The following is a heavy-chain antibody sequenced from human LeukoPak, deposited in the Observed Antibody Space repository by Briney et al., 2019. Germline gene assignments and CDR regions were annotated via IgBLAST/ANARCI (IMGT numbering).Heavy chain of an antibody. D-gene: IGHD2-15*01. CDR3: ARGYCSGGSCYSVPYDY. V-gene: IGHV4-59*01. J-gene: IGHJ4*02. CDR2: IYYSGST. Sequence: SETLSLTCTVSGGSISYYYWSWLRQPPGRGLEWIGYIYYSGSTNYNPSLKSRVTISVDTSKNQFSLRLSSVTAADTAVYYCARGYCSGGSCYSVPYDYWGQGILVTVSS. CDR1: GGSISYYY.